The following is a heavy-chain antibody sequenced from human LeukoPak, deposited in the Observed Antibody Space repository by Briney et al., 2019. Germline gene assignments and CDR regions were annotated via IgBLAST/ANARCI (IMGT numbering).Heavy chain of an antibody. V-gene: IGHV3-66*01. CDR1: EFSFGSNY. CDR2: IYSGGST. CDR3: ATYRQVLLPFES. Sequence: GGSLRLSCAASEFSFGSNYMTWVRQAPGKGLEWVSLIYSGGSTYYADSVKGRFTISRDNSKNTLYLQMNSLRAEDTAIYYCATYRQVLLPFESWGQGTLVTVSS. J-gene: IGHJ4*02. D-gene: IGHD2-8*02.